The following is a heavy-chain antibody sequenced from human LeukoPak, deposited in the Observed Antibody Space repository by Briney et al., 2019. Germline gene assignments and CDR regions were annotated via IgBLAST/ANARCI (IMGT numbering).Heavy chain of an antibody. CDR3: ARDRRINYYDSSGYSL. V-gene: IGHV3-7*01. Sequence: GGSLRLSCAASGFTFSSYWMSWVRQAPGKGLEWLANIKQDGSEKYYVDSVKGRFTISRDNAKNSLYLQMNSLRAEDTAVYYCARDRRINYYDSSGYSLWGQGTMVTVSS. CDR1: GFTFSSYW. J-gene: IGHJ3*01. D-gene: IGHD3-22*01. CDR2: IKQDGSEK.